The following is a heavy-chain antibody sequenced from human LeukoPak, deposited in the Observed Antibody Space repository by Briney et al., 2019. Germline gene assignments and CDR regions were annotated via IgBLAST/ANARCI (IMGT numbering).Heavy chain of an antibody. CDR1: GFTFSSYW. CDR2: IKQDGSEK. V-gene: IGHV3-7*01. CDR3: ARLMTYYDILTGYYDDAFDI. D-gene: IGHD3-9*01. J-gene: IGHJ3*02. Sequence: GGSLRLSCAASGFTFSSYWMSWVRQAPGKGLEWVANIKQDGSEKYYVDSVKGRFTISRDNAKNSLYLLMNSLRAEDTAVYYCARLMTYYDILTGYYDDAFDIWGQGTMVTVSS.